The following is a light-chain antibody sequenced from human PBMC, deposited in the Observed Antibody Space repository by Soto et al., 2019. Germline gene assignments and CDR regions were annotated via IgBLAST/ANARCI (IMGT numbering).Light chain of an antibody. J-gene: IGKJ3*01. CDR3: QQYGGSPIFT. Sequence: EIELTQSPGTLSLSPGERAPISCRASQSVSNNYLAWYQQKPCQAPRLLIYGASSRATGIPDRFSGSGSGTDFTLTISRLEPEDFAVYYCQQYGGSPIFTFGPGTKVDIK. CDR2: GAS. CDR1: QSVSNNY. V-gene: IGKV3-20*01.